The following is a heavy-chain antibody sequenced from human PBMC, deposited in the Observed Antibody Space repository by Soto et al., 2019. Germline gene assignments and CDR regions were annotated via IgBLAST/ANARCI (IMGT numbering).Heavy chain of an antibody. CDR2: ISGSGGST. CDR3: AKKGGDDFWSGSYNWFDP. V-gene: IGHV3-23*01. Sequence: EVQLLESGGGLVQPGGSLRLSCAASGFTFSSYAMSWVRQAPGKGLEWVSAISGSGGSTYYADSVQGRFTLSRDNSKNTLYLQMNSRRAEDTAVYYCAKKGGDDFWSGSYNWFDPWGQGTLVTVSS. CDR1: GFTFSSYA. J-gene: IGHJ5*02. D-gene: IGHD3-3*01.